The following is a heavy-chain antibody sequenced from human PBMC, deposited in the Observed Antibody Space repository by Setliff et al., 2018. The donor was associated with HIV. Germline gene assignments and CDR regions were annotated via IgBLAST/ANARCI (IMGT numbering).Heavy chain of an antibody. J-gene: IGHJ6*03. CDR1: GFTFSTYS. CDR2: ISSSSRSK. CDR3: ARDSSRGYLDWLSLKYYYSYYIDV. Sequence: ETLSLTCTASGFTFSTYSMNWVRQAPGKGLEWVSSISSSSRSKYYADSVKGRFTISRDNAKNSLYLQMSSLRAEDTAVYYCARDSSRGYLDWLSLKYYYSYYIDVWGKGTTVTVSS. D-gene: IGHD3-9*01. V-gene: IGHV3-21*01.